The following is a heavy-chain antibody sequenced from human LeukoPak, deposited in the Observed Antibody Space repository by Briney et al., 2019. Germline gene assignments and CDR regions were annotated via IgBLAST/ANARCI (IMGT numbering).Heavy chain of an antibody. CDR1: GFPFNKYA. V-gene: IGHV3-23*01. Sequence: PGGSLRLSCAASGFPFNKYAMNWVRQAPGKGLEWVSAISSGGSSTYYPDSVKGRFTISRDNAKNSLYLQMNSLRAEDTAVYYCARFPGGWEPDYFDYWGQGTLVTVSS. CDR2: ISSGGSST. D-gene: IGHD1-26*01. J-gene: IGHJ4*02. CDR3: ARFPGGWEPDYFDY.